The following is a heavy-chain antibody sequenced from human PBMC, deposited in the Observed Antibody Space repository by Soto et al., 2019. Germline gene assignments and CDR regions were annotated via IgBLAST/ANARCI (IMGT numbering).Heavy chain of an antibody. D-gene: IGHD2-21*02. J-gene: IGHJ6*02. V-gene: IGHV1-69*13. CDR2: IIPIFGTA. CDR3: ASPGCGGDCYSNYYYYGMDV. CDR1: GGTFSSYA. Sequence: SVKVSCKASGGTFSSYAISWVRQAPGQGLEWMGGIIPIFGTANYAQKFQGRVTITADGSTSTAYMELSSLRSEDTAVYYCASPGCGGDCYSNYYYYGMDVWGQGTTVTVSS.